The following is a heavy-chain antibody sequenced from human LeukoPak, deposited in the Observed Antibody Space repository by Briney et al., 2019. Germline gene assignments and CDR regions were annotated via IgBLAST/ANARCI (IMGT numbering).Heavy chain of an antibody. J-gene: IGHJ4*02. Sequence: SQTLSLTCAISGDSVSSNSAAWNWIRPSPSRGLEWLGRTYYRSKWFNDYAVSVKGRITNNPDTSKNQFSLQLNSVTPEDTAVYYCASNYYDSSGYYYTDYWGQGTLVTVSS. CDR2: TYYRSKWFN. D-gene: IGHD3-22*01. CDR3: ASNYYDSSGYYYTDY. V-gene: IGHV6-1*01. CDR1: GDSVSSNSAA.